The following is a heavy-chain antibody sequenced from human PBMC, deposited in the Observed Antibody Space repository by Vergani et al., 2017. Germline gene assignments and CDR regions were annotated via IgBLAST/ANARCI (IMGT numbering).Heavy chain of an antibody. CDR1: GYTFITYD. CDR3: ARAPYRVEETEDYGLEF. Sequence: QVQLVQSGAEVKKPGASVKVSCEASGYTFITYDINWVRQATGQGLEWMGWINPNSGNTGYAQKFQGRVSITRDTTIGTAYMELSGLTSEDTALYYCARAPYRVEETEDYGLEFWGQGTLVTVSS. J-gene: IGHJ4*02. CDR2: INPNSGNT. D-gene: IGHD4-17*01. V-gene: IGHV1-8*03.